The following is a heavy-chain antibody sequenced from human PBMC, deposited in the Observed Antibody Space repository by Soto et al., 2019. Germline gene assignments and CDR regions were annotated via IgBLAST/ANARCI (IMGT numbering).Heavy chain of an antibody. CDR2: INPATGAA. CDR1: GYPVTAYY. J-gene: IGHJ3*02. V-gene: IGHV1-2*02. D-gene: IGHD3-3*01. Sequence: QLHLVQSGAVVKKPGASVTVSCSASGYPVTAYYMHWVRQAPGRGLAWMGGINPATGAAKYTQSFQGRVTMTGATSTSTVFMELSGLTSEEPAVFYCARGGGVGVAGSAAFDMWGQGTVVTVSS. CDR3: ARGGGVGVAGSAAFDM.